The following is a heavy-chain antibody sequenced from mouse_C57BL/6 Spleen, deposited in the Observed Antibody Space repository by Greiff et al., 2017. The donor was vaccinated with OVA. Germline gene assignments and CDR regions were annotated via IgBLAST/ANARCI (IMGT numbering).Heavy chain of an antibody. J-gene: IGHJ3*01. Sequence: VQLQQPGAELVRPGSSVKLSCKASGYTFTSYWMDWVKQRPGQGLEWIGNIYPSDSETHYNQKFKDKATLTVDKSSSTAYMQLSSLTSEDSAVYYCARSTNWAWFADWGQGTLVTVSA. V-gene: IGHV1-61*01. CDR2: IYPSDSET. CDR1: GYTFTSYW. CDR3: ARSTNWAWFAD. D-gene: IGHD4-1*01.